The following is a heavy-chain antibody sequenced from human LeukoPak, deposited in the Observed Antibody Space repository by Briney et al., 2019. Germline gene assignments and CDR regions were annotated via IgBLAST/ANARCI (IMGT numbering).Heavy chain of an antibody. CDR3: AKGRVSGWAIFDY. J-gene: IGHJ4*02. CDR1: GFTFSSYG. V-gene: IGHV3-30*02. D-gene: IGHD6-19*01. CDR2: IRYDGSNK. Sequence: GGSLRLSCAASGFTFSSYGMHWVRQAPGKGLEWVAFIRYDGSNKYYADSVKGRFTISRDNSKNTLYLQMNSLRAEDTAVYYCAKGRVSGWAIFDYWGQGTLVTVSS.